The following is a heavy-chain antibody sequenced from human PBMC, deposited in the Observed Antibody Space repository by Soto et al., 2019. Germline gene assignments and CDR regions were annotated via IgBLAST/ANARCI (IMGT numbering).Heavy chain of an antibody. Sequence: SVKVSCKASGGTFSSYTISWVRQAPGQGLEWMGRIIPILGIANYAQKFQGRVTITADKSTSTAYMELSSLRSEDTAVYYCARDHGGYLVDDWGQGTLVPVSS. J-gene: IGHJ4*02. D-gene: IGHD4-17*01. CDR1: GGTFSSYT. CDR3: ARDHGGYLVDD. CDR2: IIPILGIA. V-gene: IGHV1-69*04.